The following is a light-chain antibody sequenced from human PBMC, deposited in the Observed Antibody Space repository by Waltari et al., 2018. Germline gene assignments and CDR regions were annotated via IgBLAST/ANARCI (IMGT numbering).Light chain of an antibody. V-gene: IGKV3-11*01. J-gene: IGKJ4*01. CDR3: QQRTNWQLT. Sequence: EVVLIQSPATLSLSPGERATLSCRASQSVSTYLAWYQHKPGQAPRLLIYDASNRATGIPARFSGSGSGTDFTLTISSLEPEDFAVYYCQQRTNWQLTFGGGTKVEIK. CDR1: QSVSTY. CDR2: DAS.